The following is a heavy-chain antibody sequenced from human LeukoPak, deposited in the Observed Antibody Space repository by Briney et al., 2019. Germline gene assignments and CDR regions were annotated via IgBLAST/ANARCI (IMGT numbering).Heavy chain of an antibody. CDR1: GYTFTDYF. CDR3: ARELSAVGRWGAFDM. D-gene: IGHD6-13*01. CDR2: INPNSCAT. V-gene: IGHV1-2*02. J-gene: IGHJ3*02. Sequence: SSVKVSCKASGYTFTDYFIHWIRQAPGQGLEWMGWINPNSCATSYAQKFQGRVTMTRDKSINTGNMELTGLRFDDTAVYYCARELSAVGRWGAFDMWGQGTMVTVSS.